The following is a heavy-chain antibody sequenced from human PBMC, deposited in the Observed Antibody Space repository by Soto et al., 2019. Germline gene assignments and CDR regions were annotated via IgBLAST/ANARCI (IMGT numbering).Heavy chain of an antibody. CDR1: GFTFSRHT. J-gene: IGHJ3*02. D-gene: IGHD1-26*01. CDR3: ARSLGGPGNHAFDI. Sequence: GGSLRLSCAATGFTFSRHTMHWVRQPPGKGLEYVSAISTNGDETYYVDSVKGRFIISRDTSKNMLYLQMGSLRVEDMAVYYCARSLGGPGNHAFDIWGQGTMVTVSS. V-gene: IGHV3-64*02. CDR2: ISTNGDET.